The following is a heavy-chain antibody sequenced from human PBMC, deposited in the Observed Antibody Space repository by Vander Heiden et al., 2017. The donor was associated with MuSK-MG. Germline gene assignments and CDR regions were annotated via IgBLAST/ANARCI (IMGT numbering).Heavy chain of an antibody. D-gene: IGHD4-17*01. J-gene: IGHJ4*02. CDR1: GFTFSSYG. CDR3: ARDSTGYGGNPPFDY. CDR2: IWYDGSNK. Sequence: QVQLVESGGGVVQPGRSLRPSCVVSGFTFSSYGMHWVRQAPGKGLEWVAVIWYDGSNKYYADSVKGRFTISRDNSKNTLYLQMNSLRAEDTAVYYCARDSTGYGGNPPFDYWGQGTLVTVSS. V-gene: IGHV3-33*01.